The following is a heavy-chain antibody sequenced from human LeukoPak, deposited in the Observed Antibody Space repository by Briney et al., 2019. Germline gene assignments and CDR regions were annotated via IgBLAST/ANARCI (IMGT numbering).Heavy chain of an antibody. CDR2: IIPIFGTA. D-gene: IGHD3-22*01. V-gene: IGHV1-69*13. J-gene: IGHJ4*02. Sequence: SVKVSCKASGGTFSSYAISWVRQAPGQGLEWMGGIIPIFGTANYAQKFQGRVTITADESTSTAYMELSSLRSEDTAVYYCARDTGDYDSSGYYYAVGYFDYWGQGTLVTVSS. CDR3: ARDTGDYDSSGYYYAVGYFDY. CDR1: GGTFSSYA.